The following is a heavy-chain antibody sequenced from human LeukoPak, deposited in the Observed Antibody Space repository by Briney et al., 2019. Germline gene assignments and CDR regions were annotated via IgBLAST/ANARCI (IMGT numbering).Heavy chain of an antibody. Sequence: LRESLKISCKGSGYSFTSYWIGWVRQMPGKGLEWMGIIYPRDSDTRYSPSFQGQATISADKSINTAYLQWSSLKASDTAMYYCARNGDYFDYWGQGTLVTVSS. CDR1: GYSFTSYW. J-gene: IGHJ4*02. D-gene: IGHD2-8*01. V-gene: IGHV5-51*01. CDR2: IYPRDSDT. CDR3: ARNGDYFDY.